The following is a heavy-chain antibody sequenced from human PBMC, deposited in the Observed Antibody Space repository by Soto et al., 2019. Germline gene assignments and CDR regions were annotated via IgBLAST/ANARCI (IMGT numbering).Heavy chain of an antibody. CDR2: IYHSGST. CDR1: GGSIISSNW. V-gene: IGHV4-4*02. J-gene: IGHJ4*02. Sequence: SENLSLTCSFSGGSIISSNWWNWVRQPPGKGLEWIGEIYHSGSTYYKPSLKSRVAMSVDTSKNQFSLKLTSATAADTAVYYCARRDWSGPTSHFYFDYWGQGVLVTVSS. CDR3: ARRDWSGPTSHFYFDY. D-gene: IGHD3-9*01.